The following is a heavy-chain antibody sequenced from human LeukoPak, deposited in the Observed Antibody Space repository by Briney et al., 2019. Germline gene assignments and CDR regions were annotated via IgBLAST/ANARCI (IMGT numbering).Heavy chain of an antibody. Sequence: ASVKVSCKASGYTFTSYGISWVRQAPGQGLEWMGWISAYNGNTNYAQKLQGRVTMTTDTSTSTAYMELRSLRSDDTAVYYCARDPGSYYDSSGYVDHWDQGTLVTVSS. V-gene: IGHV1-18*01. D-gene: IGHD3-22*01. CDR2: ISAYNGNT. CDR3: ARDPGSYYDSSGYVDH. CDR1: GYTFTSYG. J-gene: IGHJ4*02.